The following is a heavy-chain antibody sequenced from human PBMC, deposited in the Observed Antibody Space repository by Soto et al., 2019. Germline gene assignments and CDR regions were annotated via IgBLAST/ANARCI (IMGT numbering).Heavy chain of an antibody. Sequence: QVQLVESGGGVVQPGRSLRLSCAASGFTFSSYGMHWVRQAPGKGLEWVAVIWYDGSNKYYADSVKGRFTISRDNSKNTLYLQMNSLRAEDTAVYYCARERGSGWNGRLSWGYWGQGTLVTVSS. CDR3: ARERGSGWNGRLSWGY. D-gene: IGHD6-19*01. CDR2: IWYDGSNK. J-gene: IGHJ4*02. V-gene: IGHV3-33*01. CDR1: GFTFSSYG.